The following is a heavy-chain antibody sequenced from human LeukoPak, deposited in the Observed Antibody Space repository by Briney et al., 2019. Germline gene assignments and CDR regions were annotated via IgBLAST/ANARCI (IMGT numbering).Heavy chain of an antibody. CDR1: GGSISSGDYY. D-gene: IGHD3-3*01. V-gene: IGHV4-30-4*08. Sequence: SQTLSLTCTVSGGSISSGDYYWSWIRQPPGKGLEWIGYIYYSGSTYYNPSLKSRVTISVDTSENQFSLKLSSVTAADTAVYYCAREWVTILHYMDVWGKGTTVTVSS. CDR3: AREWVTILHYMDV. CDR2: IYYSGST. J-gene: IGHJ6*03.